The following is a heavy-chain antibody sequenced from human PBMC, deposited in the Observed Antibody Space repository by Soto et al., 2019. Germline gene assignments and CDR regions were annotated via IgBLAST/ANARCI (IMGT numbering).Heavy chain of an antibody. CDR3: ARNSSGRYNWFDP. V-gene: IGHV1-18*01. CDR1: GYTFTNYG. Sequence: QVQLVQSGAEVRKPGASVKVSCKASGYTFTNYGISWVRQAPGQGLEWMGWISTYNGNTNYAQKLQGRVTMTTDTSMNTAYMELRSLRSDDTAIYYCARNSSGRYNWFDPWGQGTLVTVSS. J-gene: IGHJ5*02. D-gene: IGHD6-19*01. CDR2: ISTYNGNT.